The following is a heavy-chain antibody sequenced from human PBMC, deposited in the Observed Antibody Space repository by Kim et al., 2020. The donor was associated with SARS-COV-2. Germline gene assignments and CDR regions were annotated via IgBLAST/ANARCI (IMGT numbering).Heavy chain of an antibody. V-gene: IGHV1-2*02. CDR2: MYSKTGDT. CDR3: ARDLKATANWEFDY. J-gene: IGHJ4*02. Sequence: ASVKVSCKASGYTFSDNIIHWVRQAPGHGLEWLGWMYSKTGDTKYTQRFQGRVTLTRDMSINTAYMELSGLRSDDTAIYYCARDLKATANWEFDYWGQGTRVTVSS. D-gene: IGHD1-1*01. CDR1: GYTFSDNI.